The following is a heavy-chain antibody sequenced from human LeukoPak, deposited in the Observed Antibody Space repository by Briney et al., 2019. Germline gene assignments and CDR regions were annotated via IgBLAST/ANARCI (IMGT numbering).Heavy chain of an antibody. CDR3: AKQGLAHAFDI. V-gene: IGHV3-30*02. CDR1: GFSFSSYG. D-gene: IGHD3/OR15-3a*01. Sequence: PGGSLRLSCAASGFSFSSYGMHWVRQAPGKGLEWVTFIQNDGSNKYYVDSVKGRFTISRDNSKNTLYLQMNSLRAEDTAVYYCAKQGLAHAFDIWGQGTMITVSS. J-gene: IGHJ3*02. CDR2: IQNDGSNK.